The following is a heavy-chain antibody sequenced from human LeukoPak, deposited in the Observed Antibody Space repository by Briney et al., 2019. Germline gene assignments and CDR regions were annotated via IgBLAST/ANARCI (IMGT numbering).Heavy chain of an antibody. D-gene: IGHD2-15*01. V-gene: IGHV3-48*01. CDR3: AKAPVTSCRGAFCYPFDY. Sequence: GGSLRLSCAASGFTFSSYSMNWVRQAPGKGLEWISYISETSSFMYYADSVKGRFTISRDTSRSTLYLQMNSLRAEDAAVYYCAKAPVTSCRGAFCYPFDYWGQGTLVTVSS. CDR2: ISETSSFM. J-gene: IGHJ4*02. CDR1: GFTFSSYS.